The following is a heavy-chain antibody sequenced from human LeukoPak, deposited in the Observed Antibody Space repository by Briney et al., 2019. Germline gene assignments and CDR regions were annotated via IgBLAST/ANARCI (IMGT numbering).Heavy chain of an antibody. D-gene: IGHD3-9*01. CDR3: ARSKGDLYFDWLLDYYYYYGMDV. J-gene: IGHJ6*02. CDR1: GYTFTSYD. Sequence: ASVKVSCKSSGYTFTSYDINWVRQATGQGLEWMGWMNPNSGTTGYAQKFQGRVTMTRNTSISTAYMELSSLRSEDTAVYYGARSKGDLYFDWLLDYYYYYGMDVWGQGTTVTVSS. V-gene: IGHV1-8*01. CDR2: MNPNSGTT.